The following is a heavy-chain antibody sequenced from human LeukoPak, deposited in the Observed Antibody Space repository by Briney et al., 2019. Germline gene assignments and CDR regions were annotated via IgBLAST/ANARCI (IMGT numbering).Heavy chain of an antibody. D-gene: IGHD4-17*01. CDR3: AASGMTTVTFFDY. J-gene: IGHJ4*02. Sequence: SETLSLTCTVSGGSISSYYWNWIRQPPGKGLEWIGYIYYSGSTNYNPSLKSRVTISVDTSKNQFSLKLTSVTAADTAVYYCAASGMTTVTFFDYWGQGTLVTVSS. V-gene: IGHV4-59*08. CDR2: IYYSGST. CDR1: GGSISSYY.